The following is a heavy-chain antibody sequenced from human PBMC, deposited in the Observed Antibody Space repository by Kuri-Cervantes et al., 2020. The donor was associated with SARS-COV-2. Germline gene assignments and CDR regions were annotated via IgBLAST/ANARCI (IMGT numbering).Heavy chain of an antibody. D-gene: IGHD2-21*01. V-gene: IGHV1-45*01. CDR1: GDTFTYRF. J-gene: IGHJ3*01. CDR3: ARSGPGAISKEDDAFDV. Sequence: SVKVSCKASGDTFTYRFVHWVRQAPGQAPEWMGWITPFNGDTKYAQRFQDRVTITRDRSKSTAYMELNSLRSEDTAIYYCARSGPGAISKEDDAFDVWGQGTKVTVSS. CDR2: ITPFNGDT.